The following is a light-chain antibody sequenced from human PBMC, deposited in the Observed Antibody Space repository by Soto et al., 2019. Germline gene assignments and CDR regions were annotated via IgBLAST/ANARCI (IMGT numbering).Light chain of an antibody. CDR1: QGIASY. CDR3: QQYHTYPCT. CDR2: AAS. Sequence: DIPMTQSPSSLSASVGDRVTITCRAGQGIASYLAWFQQRPGKAPKSLIYAASRLQSGVPSKFSGWGSGTNFTLTISTLQPEDFATYYCQQYHTYPCTFGQGTKVEIK. J-gene: IGKJ2*02. V-gene: IGKV1-16*02.